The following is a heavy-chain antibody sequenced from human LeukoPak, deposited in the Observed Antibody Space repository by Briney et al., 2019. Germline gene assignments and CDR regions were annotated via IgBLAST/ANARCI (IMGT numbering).Heavy chain of an antibody. CDR2: INPSGGST. CDR3: ARDDGNPAYCGGDCYSGWFDP. Sequence: ASVKVSCKASGYTFTSYYMHWVRQAPGQGLEWMGIINPSGGSTSYAQKFQGRVTMTRDTSTSTVYMGLSSLRSEDTAVYYCARDDGNPAYCGGDCYSGWFDPWGQGTLVTVSS. V-gene: IGHV1-46*01. J-gene: IGHJ5*02. D-gene: IGHD2-21*01. CDR1: GYTFTSYY.